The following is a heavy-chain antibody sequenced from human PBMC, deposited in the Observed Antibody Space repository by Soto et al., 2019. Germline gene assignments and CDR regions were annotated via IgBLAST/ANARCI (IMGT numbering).Heavy chain of an antibody. CDR2: IYPGDSDT. V-gene: IGHV5-51*01. CDR1: GYSFTSYW. Sequence: GESLKISCKGSGYSFTSYWIGWVRQMPGKGLEWMGIIYPGDSDTRYSPSFQGQVTISADKSISTAYLQWSSLKASDTAMYYCARPHCGWYSSGGDVFDIWGQGSMVIVSS. J-gene: IGHJ3*02. CDR3: ARPHCGWYSSGGDVFDI. D-gene: IGHD6-19*01.